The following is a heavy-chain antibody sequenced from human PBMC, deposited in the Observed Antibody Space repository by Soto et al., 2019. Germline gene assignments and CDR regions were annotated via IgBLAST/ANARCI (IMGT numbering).Heavy chain of an antibody. V-gene: IGHV3-11*01. D-gene: IGHD2-15*01. CDR2: ISSSGSGI. CDR3: ARAYSDACDI. Sequence: PGGSLRLSCAASGFTFSDYYMTWIRQAPGKGLEWVSYISSSGSGIYYPDSMKGRFTISRDNAKKSLYLQMSSLRAEDTAVYYCARAYSDACDIWGQGTMVTVSS. CDR1: GFTFSDYY. J-gene: IGHJ3*02.